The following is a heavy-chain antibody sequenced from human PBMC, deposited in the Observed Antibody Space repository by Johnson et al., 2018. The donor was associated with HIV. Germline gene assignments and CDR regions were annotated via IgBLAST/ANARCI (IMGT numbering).Heavy chain of an antibody. CDR3: TTGLSWNDAFHI. CDR1: GFTFSNAW. CDR2: VNSISDGGTA. V-gene: IGHV3-15*01. J-gene: IGHJ3*02. Sequence: VQLVESGGGLVKPGGSLRLSCAASGFTFSNAWMSWVRQAPGKGLEWVGRVNSISDGGTADYAAPVRGRFTISRDTSENTLYLQMNSMKTEDTALYYCTTGLSWNDAFHIWAQGTMVTVSS. D-gene: IGHD1-1*01.